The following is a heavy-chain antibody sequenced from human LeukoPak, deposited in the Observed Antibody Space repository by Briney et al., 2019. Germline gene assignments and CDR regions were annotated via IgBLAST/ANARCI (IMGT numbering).Heavy chain of an antibody. CDR2: IRGSSSAI. Sequence: GGSLRLSCAASGFTFSSYTMNWVRQAPGKALEWVSYIRGSSSAIYYADSVKGRFTISRDNAKTSLYLQMNSLRVEDTAIYYCATTGIFGAAKGYWGQGTPVIVSS. J-gene: IGHJ4*02. CDR1: GFTFSSYT. CDR3: ATTGIFGAAKGY. D-gene: IGHD3-3*01. V-gene: IGHV3-48*01.